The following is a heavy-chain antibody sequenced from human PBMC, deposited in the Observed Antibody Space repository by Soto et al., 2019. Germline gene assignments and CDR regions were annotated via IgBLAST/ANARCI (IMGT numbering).Heavy chain of an antibody. D-gene: IGHD3-9*01. J-gene: IGHJ5*02. CDR3: ARARDRYDILTGYAFDP. V-gene: IGHV4-31*03. CDR1: GGSISSGGYY. CDR2: IYYSGST. Sequence: SETLSLTCTVSGGSISSGGYYWSWIRQHPGKGLEWIGYIYYSGSTYYNPSLKSRVTISVDTSKNQFSLKLSSVTAADTAVYYCARARDRYDILTGYAFDPWGQGTLVTVSS.